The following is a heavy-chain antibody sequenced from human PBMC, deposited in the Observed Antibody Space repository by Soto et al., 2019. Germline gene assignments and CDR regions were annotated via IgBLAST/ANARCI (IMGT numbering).Heavy chain of an antibody. V-gene: IGHV4-59*01. Sequence: QVQLQESGPGLVKPSETLSLTCTVSCCSISSYYWSWIRQPPGKGLEWIGYIYYSGSTNYNPSLKSRVTISVDTSNNQFSLKLSSVTAAETAVYYCAREHQLDYWGQGTLVTVSS. CDR2: IYYSGST. CDR3: AREHQLDY. J-gene: IGHJ4*02. CDR1: CCSISSYY.